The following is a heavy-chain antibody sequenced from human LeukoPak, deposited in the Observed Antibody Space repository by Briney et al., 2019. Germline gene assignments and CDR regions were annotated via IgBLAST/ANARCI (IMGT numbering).Heavy chain of an antibody. CDR3: ARLAVAGTGGFGY. CDR1: GGSISSSSYY. CDR2: IYYSGST. D-gene: IGHD6-19*01. J-gene: IGHJ4*02. V-gene: IGHV4-39*07. Sequence: SETLSLTCTVSGGSISSSSYYWGWIRQPPGKGLEWIGSIYYSGSTYYNPFLKSRVTISVDTSKNQFSLKLSSVTAADTAVYYCARLAVAGTGGFGYWGQGTLVTVSS.